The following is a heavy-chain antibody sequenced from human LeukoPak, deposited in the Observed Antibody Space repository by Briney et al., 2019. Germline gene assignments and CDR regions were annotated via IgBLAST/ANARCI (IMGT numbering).Heavy chain of an antibody. CDR1: GFTFSSYG. J-gene: IGHJ4*02. D-gene: IGHD3-16*01. Sequence: GGSLRLSCAASGFTFSSYGMHWVRQAPGRGLEWVAVVSYDGSNIYYTDSVKGRFTISRDNSKNTLYLQMNSLRGEDTAVYYCARGRNSYVIDNWGQGTLVTVSS. CDR3: ARGRNSYVIDN. CDR2: VSYDGSNI. V-gene: IGHV3-30*03.